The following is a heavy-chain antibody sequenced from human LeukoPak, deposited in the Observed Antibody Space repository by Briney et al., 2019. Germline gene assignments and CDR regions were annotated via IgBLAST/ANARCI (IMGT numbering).Heavy chain of an antibody. CDR3: ARVGRLGFGELLTVFDY. V-gene: IGHV3-21*01. J-gene: IGHJ4*02. Sequence: PGGSLRLACAASGFTFSSYSMNWVRQAPGKGLEWVSSISSTSSYLYYADSVKGRFTISRDNVENSLYLQMNSLRAEDTAVYYCARVGRLGFGELLTVFDYWGQGTLVTVSS. CDR2: ISSTSSYL. D-gene: IGHD3-10*01. CDR1: GFTFSSYS.